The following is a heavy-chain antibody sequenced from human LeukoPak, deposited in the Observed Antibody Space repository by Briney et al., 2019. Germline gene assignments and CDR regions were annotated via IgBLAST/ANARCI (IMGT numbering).Heavy chain of an antibody. CDR3: ARAPYCSSTSCYRGPFDD. V-gene: IGHV1-2*02. CDR2: INPNSGGT. J-gene: IGHJ4*02. D-gene: IGHD2-2*01. Sequence: DSVKVSCKASGYTYTGYYMHCVRQAPGQALEWMGWINPNSGGTNYAQKFQGRVTITRETTNSTTYMKLSRLNSSDTAVYDTARAPYCSSTSCYRGPFDDWGQGTLVTVSS. CDR1: GYTYTGYY.